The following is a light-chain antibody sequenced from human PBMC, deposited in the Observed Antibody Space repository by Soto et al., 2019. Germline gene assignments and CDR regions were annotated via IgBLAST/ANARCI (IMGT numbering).Light chain of an antibody. CDR3: QQYGSSAYT. CDR1: QSVSSNF. CDR2: GAS. V-gene: IGKV3-20*01. J-gene: IGKJ2*01. Sequence: EIVLTQSPGTLSLSPGERATLSCRASQSVSSNFLAWYQQKPGQAPRLLIYGASSRATGIPDRFSCSGSGTDFSLTISRLEPEDFAVYYCQQYGSSAYTFGQGTKLEIK.